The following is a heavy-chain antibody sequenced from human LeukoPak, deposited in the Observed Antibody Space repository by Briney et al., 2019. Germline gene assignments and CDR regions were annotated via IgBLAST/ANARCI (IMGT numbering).Heavy chain of an antibody. J-gene: IGHJ4*02. V-gene: IGHV3-30*18. CDR1: GFTFSSYG. CDR3: AKVYCSSTSCYDY. D-gene: IGHD2-2*01. CDR2: ISDDGSNK. Sequence: GGSLRLSCAASGFTFSSYGMHWVRQAPGKGLEWVAVISDDGSNKYYADSVKGRFTISRDNSKNTLYLKMNSLRAEDTAVYYCAKVYCSSTSCYDYWGQGTLVTVSS.